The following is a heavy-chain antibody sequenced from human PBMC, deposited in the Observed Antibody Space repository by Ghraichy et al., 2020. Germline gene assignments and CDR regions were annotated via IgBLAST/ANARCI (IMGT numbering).Heavy chain of an antibody. J-gene: IGHJ4*02. CDR1: GFTFSSYG. Sequence: GGSLRLSCAASGFTFSSYGMHWVRQAPGKGLEWVAFIRYDGSNKYYADSVKGRFTISRDNSKNTLYLQMNSLRAEDTAVYYCAKALNRLRLSVPDYWGQGPLVTVSS. CDR2: IRYDGSNK. D-gene: IGHD3-16*01. CDR3: AKALNRLRLSVPDY. V-gene: IGHV3-30*02.